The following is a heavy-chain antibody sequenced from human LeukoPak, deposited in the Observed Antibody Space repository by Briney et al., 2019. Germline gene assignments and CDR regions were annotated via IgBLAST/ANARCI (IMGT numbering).Heavy chain of an antibody. CDR3: AKGLPSGRYSTSCMDV. D-gene: IGHD3-10*01. J-gene: IGHJ6*03. CDR2: ITATGDVT. V-gene: IGHV3-23*01. CDR1: GFTFSSHA. Sequence: GGSLRLSCAASGFTFSSHAMNWVRQDPGKGLEWVSVITATGDVTKYADSVKGRFTISRDNAKNTLYLQMNSLRAEDTAVYYCAKGLPSGRYSTSCMDVWGKGTTVTVSS.